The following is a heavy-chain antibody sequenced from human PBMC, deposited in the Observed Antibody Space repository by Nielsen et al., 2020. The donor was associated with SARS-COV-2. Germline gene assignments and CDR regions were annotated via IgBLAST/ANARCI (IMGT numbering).Heavy chain of an antibody. CDR2: ISSSSSYI. J-gene: IGHJ6*02. V-gene: IGHV3-11*06. D-gene: IGHD6-19*01. CDR3: ARSIAVAGTWYYYYGMDV. Sequence: GESLKISCAASGFTFSDYYMSWIRQAPGKGLEWVSSISSSSSYIYYADSVKGRFTISRDNAKNSLYLQMNSLRAEDTAVYYCARSIAVAGTWYYYYGMDVWGQGTTVTVSS. CDR1: GFTFSDYY.